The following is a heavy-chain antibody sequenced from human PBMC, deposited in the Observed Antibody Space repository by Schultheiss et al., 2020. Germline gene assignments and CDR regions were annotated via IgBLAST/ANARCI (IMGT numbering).Heavy chain of an antibody. V-gene: IGHV3-15*07. CDR1: GFTFSNAW. D-gene: IGHD2/OR15-2a*01. J-gene: IGHJ4*02. CDR3: AFYIDAWDFDY. CDR2: IKSKTDGGTT. Sequence: GGSLRLSCAASGFTFSNAWMNWVRQAPGKGLEWVGRIKSKTDGGTTDYAAPVKGRFTISSDDSKNTLYLQMNSLRAEDTAVYYCAFYIDAWDFDYWGQGTLVTVSS.